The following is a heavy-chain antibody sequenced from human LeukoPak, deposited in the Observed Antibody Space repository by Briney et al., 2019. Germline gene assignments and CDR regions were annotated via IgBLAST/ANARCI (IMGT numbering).Heavy chain of an antibody. CDR3: ARGRSGSGWTHYXXYXMDV. J-gene: IGHJ6*02. V-gene: IGHV1-8*01. D-gene: IGHD6-19*01. CDR1: GYTFTSYD. CDR2: MNPNSGNT. Sequence: ASVKVSCKASGYTFTSYDINWVRQATGQGLEWMGWMNPNSGNTGYAQKLQGRVTMTRNTSISTAYMELSSLRSEDTAVYYCARGRSGSGWTHYXXYXMDVWGQGTTVTVS.